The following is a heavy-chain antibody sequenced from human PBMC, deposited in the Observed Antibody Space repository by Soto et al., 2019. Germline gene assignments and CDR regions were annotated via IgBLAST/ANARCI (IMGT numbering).Heavy chain of an antibody. CDR3: AKATALYDILTGAFDY. Sequence: GGSLRLSCAASGFTFSSYAMSWVRQAPGKGLEWVSAISGSGGSTYYADSVKGRFTISRDNSKNTLYLQMNSLRAEDTAVYYCAKATALYDILTGAFDYWGQGTLVTVSS. V-gene: IGHV3-23*01. CDR1: GFTFSSYA. CDR2: ISGSGGST. J-gene: IGHJ4*02. D-gene: IGHD3-9*01.